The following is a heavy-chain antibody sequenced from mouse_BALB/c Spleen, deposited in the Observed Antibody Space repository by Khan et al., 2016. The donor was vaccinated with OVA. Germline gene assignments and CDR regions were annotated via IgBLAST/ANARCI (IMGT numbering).Heavy chain of an antibody. Sequence: VQLQQSGAELVKPGASVKLSCTASGFNIKDNYMHWVKQRPEQGLEWIGRIDPANGNTEYDPKFQGKATITADTSSHTAYLQLSSLTSEDTAVYYCARWPRGYWGQGTTLTVSS. V-gene: IGHV14-3*02. CDR1: GFNIKDNY. CDR3: ARWPRGY. CDR2: IDPANGNT. J-gene: IGHJ2*01.